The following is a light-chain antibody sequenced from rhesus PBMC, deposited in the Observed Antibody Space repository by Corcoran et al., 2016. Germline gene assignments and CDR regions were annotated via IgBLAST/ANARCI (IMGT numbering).Light chain of an antibody. V-gene: IGKV1-21*01. CDR3: QQYNSAPYS. CDR1: QGISSW. Sequence: DIQMTQSPSSLSASVGDRVTITCRASQGISSWLAWSQQKPRKAPKLLIYKASSLKSGVPSRFSGSGSGTDFTLTSSSLQPEDFATYYCQQYNSAPYSFGQGTKVEIK. J-gene: IGKJ2*01. CDR2: KAS.